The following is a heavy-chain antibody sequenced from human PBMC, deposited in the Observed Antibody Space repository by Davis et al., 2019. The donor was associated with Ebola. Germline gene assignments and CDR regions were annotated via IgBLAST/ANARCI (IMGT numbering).Heavy chain of an antibody. CDR1: GYTLTELS. CDR2: FDPEDGET. Sequence: ASVKVSCKVSGYTLTELSMHWVRQAPGKGLEWMGGFDPEDGETIYAQKFQGRVTMTEDTSTDTAYMELSSLRSEDTAVYYCARDHHSSSSYGMDVWGQGTTVTVSS. CDR3: ARDHHSSSSYGMDV. J-gene: IGHJ6*02. D-gene: IGHD6-13*01. V-gene: IGHV1-24*01.